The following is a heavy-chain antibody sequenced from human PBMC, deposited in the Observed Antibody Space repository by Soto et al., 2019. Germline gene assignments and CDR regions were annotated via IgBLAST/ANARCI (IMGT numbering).Heavy chain of an antibody. D-gene: IGHD3-3*01. J-gene: IGHJ3*02. CDR1: GYPVTAYY. Sequence: QLHLVQSGAVVKKPGASVTVSCSASGYPVTAYYMHWVRQAPGRGLEWMGGINPATGAAKYTQTFRGRGTMTRDTSTGTVFMEMSGLTSGDTAVFYCARGGGVGVAGSAAFDMWGQGTLVTVSS. V-gene: IGHV1-2*02. CDR2: INPATGAA. CDR3: ARGGGVGVAGSAAFDM.